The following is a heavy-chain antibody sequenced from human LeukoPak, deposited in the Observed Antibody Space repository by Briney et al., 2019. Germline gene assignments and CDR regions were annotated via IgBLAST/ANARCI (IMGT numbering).Heavy chain of an antibody. D-gene: IGHD6-19*01. CDR2: IVVGSGNT. CDR3: AADPPSSGWGRDAFDI. V-gene: IGHV1-58*01. Sequence: SVKVSCKASGFTFTSSAAQWVRQARGQRLEWIGWIVVGSGNTNYAQKFQERVTITRDMSTSTAYMELSSLRSEDTAVYYCAADPPSSGWGRDAFDIWGQGTMVTVSS. J-gene: IGHJ3*02. CDR1: GFTFTSSA.